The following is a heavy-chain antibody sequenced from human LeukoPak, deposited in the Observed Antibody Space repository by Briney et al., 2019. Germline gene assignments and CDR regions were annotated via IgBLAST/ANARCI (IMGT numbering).Heavy chain of an antibody. J-gene: IGHJ4*02. CDR2: INHSGST. V-gene: IGHV4-34*01. Sequence: SETLSLTCAVYGGSFSGYYWSWIRQPPGKGLEWIGEINHSGSTNYNPSLKSRVTISVDTSKNQFSLKLSSVTAADTAVYYCARGPNKWELHDWGQGTLVTVSS. D-gene: IGHD1-26*01. CDR3: ARGPNKWELHD. CDR1: GGSFSGYY.